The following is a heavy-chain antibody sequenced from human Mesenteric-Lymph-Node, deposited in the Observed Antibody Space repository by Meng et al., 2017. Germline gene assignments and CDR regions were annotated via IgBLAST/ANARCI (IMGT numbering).Heavy chain of an antibody. V-gene: IGHV4-34*01. D-gene: IGHD3-10*01. CDR3: ARRGPSGNFSP. CDR2: IDHRGNT. J-gene: IGHJ5*02. Sequence: VQLQQWGEGLLKPSETLSRSCAVYGGSFRDYYWTWTRHPPGKGLEWIGEIDHRGNTKYNPSLKSRVTISLDTSKKQFSLKVSSVTAADSAVYYCARRGPSGNFSPWSQGALVTVSS. CDR1: GGSFRDYY.